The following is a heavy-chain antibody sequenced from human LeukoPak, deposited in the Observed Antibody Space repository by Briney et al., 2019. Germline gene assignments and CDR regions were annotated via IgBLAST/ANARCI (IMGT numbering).Heavy chain of an antibody. V-gene: IGHV3-21*01. CDR1: GFTFSSYS. J-gene: IGHJ4*02. Sequence: GGSLRLSCAASGFTFSSYSMNWVRQAPGKGLEWVSSISSSSSYIYYADSVKGRFAISRDNSKNTLYLQMNSLRVEDTAVYYCARDNRAFDYWGQGTLVTVSS. CDR2: ISSSSSYI. CDR3: ARDNRAFDY.